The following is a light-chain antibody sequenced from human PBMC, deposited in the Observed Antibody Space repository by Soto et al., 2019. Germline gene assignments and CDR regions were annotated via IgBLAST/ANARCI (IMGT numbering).Light chain of an antibody. Sequence: EIVLPQSPGTLSLSPGEGATLSCRASQSVSSNLAWYQQKPGQAPRLLIYGASTRATGIPARLSGSGSGTEFTLTISSLQSEDFAVYYCQQYNNWYTFGQGTKVDIK. CDR3: QQYNNWYT. J-gene: IGKJ2*01. CDR1: QSVSSN. CDR2: GAS. V-gene: IGKV3-15*01.